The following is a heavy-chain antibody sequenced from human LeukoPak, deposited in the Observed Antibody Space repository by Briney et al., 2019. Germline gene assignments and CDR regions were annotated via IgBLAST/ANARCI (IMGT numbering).Heavy chain of an antibody. CDR2: ISSSGSTI. CDR1: GFTFSDYY. V-gene: IGHV3-11*01. D-gene: IGHD3-3*01. Sequence: GGSLRLSCAASGFTFSDYYMSWIRQAPGKGLEWVSYISSSGSTIYYADSVKGRFTISRDNAKNSLHLQMNSLRAEDTAVYYCAKDRKPYYDFWSGYSWGQGTLVTVSS. CDR3: AKDRKPYYDFWSGYS. J-gene: IGHJ4*02.